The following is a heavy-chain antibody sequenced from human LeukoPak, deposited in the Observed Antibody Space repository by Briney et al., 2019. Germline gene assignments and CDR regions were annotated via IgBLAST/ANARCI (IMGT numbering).Heavy chain of an antibody. J-gene: IGHJ4*02. CDR1: GGTFSSYA. CDR2: IIPILGIA. D-gene: IGHD1-26*01. Sequence: GASVKVSCKASGGTFSSYAISWVRQAPGQGLEWMGRIIPILGIANYAQKFQGRVTITADKSTSTAYMELSSLRSEDTAVYYCASSLGVGATVLYFDYWGQGTLVTVSS. V-gene: IGHV1-69*04. CDR3: ASSLGVGATVLYFDY.